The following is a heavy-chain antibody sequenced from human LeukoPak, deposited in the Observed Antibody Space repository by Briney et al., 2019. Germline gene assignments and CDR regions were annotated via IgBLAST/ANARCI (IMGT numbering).Heavy chain of an antibody. Sequence: GGSLRLSCAASGFIFSNYWMSWVRQAPGKGLEWVANIKPDGSEKYYVDSVKGRFTISRDNAKNSLYLQMNSLRAEDTAVYFCARGTMGATDYWGQGTLVTVSS. D-gene: IGHD1-26*01. J-gene: IGHJ4*02. CDR1: GFIFSNYW. CDR3: ARGTMGATDY. CDR2: IKPDGSEK. V-gene: IGHV3-7*01.